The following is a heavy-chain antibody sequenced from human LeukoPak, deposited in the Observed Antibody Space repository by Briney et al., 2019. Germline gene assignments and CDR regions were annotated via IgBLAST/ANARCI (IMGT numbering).Heavy chain of an antibody. J-gene: IGHJ4*02. CDR1: GGSINNYY. D-gene: IGHD6-6*01. Sequence: SETLSLTCTISGGSINNYYWSWIRQPPGKGLEWIGYIYYSGSTTYNPSLKSRVTISLDTSKNQFSLSLSSVTAADTAVYYCARHRPGPYDYWGQGTLVTVSS. V-gene: IGHV4-59*08. CDR2: IYYSGST. CDR3: ARHRPGPYDY.